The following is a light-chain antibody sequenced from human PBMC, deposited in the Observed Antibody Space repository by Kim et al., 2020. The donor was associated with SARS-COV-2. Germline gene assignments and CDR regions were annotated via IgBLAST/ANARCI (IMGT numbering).Light chain of an antibody. J-gene: IGLJ1*01. CDR3: NSRDSSGNHLGV. CDR2: GKN. V-gene: IGLV3-19*01. Sequence: SYELTQDPAVSVALGQTVRITCQGDSLRSYYASWYQQKPGQAPVLVSYGKNNRPSGIPDRFSGSTSGNTASLTITGAQAEDEADYYCNSRDSSGNHLGVFGTGTKVTVL. CDR1: SLRSYY.